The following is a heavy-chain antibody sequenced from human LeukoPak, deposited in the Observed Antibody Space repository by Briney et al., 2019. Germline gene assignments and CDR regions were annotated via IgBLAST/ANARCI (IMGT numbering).Heavy chain of an antibody. CDR1: GGSISSSSYY. V-gene: IGHV4-39*01. CDR2: IYYSGST. CDR3: ARYIDSSGYYPPIYGMDV. Sequence: SETLSLTCTVSGGSISSSSYYWGWIRQPPGKGLEWIGSIYYSGSTYYNPSLESRVTISVDTSKNQFSLKLSSVTAADTAVYYCARYIDSSGYYPPIYGMDVWGQGTTVTVSS. J-gene: IGHJ6*02. D-gene: IGHD3-22*01.